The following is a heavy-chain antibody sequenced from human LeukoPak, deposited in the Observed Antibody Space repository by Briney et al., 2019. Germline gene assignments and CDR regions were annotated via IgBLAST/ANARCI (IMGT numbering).Heavy chain of an antibody. CDR3: ARGDCSSTSCPFDP. J-gene: IGHJ5*02. CDR1: GYTFTGYY. D-gene: IGHD2-2*01. Sequence: VSVKVSCKASGYTFTGYYMHWVGQAPGQGLEWMGRINPNSGGTNYAQKFQGRVTMTRDTSISTAYMELSRLRSDDTAVYYCARGDCSSTSCPFDPWGQGTLVTVCS. CDR2: INPNSGGT. V-gene: IGHV1-2*06.